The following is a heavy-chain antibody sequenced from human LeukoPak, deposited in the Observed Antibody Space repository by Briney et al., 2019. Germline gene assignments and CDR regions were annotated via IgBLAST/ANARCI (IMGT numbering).Heavy chain of an antibody. CDR2: INPSGGST. J-gene: IGHJ5*02. V-gene: IGHV1-46*01. D-gene: IGHD3-22*01. Sequence: ASVKVSCKASGYTFTSYYMHWVRQAPGQGLEWMGIINPSGGSTSYAQKFQGRVTMTRDTSTSTVYMELSSLRSEDTAVCYCARANLYDSSGYSFVVDPWGQGTLVTVSS. CDR3: ARANLYDSSGYSFVVDP. CDR1: GYTFTSYY.